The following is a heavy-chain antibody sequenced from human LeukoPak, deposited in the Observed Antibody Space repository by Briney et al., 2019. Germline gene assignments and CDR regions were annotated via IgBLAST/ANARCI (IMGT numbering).Heavy chain of an antibody. V-gene: IGHV4-39*07. CDR1: GGSISSSSYY. CDR3: ARANTYYFNSLGYFNFDQ. CDR2: IYYSGST. J-gene: IGHJ4*02. Sequence: SETLSLTCSVSGGSISSSSYYWGWIRQPPGKGLEWIGSIYYSGSTYYNPSLKSRVTISVDTSKNQFSLKLSSVTAADTAVYYCARANTYYFNSLGYFNFDQWSQGTLVTVSS. D-gene: IGHD3-22*01.